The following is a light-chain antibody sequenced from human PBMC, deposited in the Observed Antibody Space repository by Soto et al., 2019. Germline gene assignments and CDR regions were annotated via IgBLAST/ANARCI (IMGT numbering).Light chain of an antibody. CDR1: QSISSSY. Sequence: DNVLTQSPSTLSLSHGERATLSCRASQSISSSYLAWYQQKPGQAPRLVIDGASNRATGIPDRFSGSGSGTDFTLTISRLEPEDFAVYYCQQYGSSVTFGQGTRLEIK. CDR2: GAS. J-gene: IGKJ5*01. CDR3: QQYGSSVT. V-gene: IGKV3-20*01.